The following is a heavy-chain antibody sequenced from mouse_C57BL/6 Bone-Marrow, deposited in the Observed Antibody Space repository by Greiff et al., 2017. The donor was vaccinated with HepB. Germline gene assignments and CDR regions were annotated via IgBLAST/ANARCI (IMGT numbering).Heavy chain of an antibody. CDR2: ISDGGSYT. J-gene: IGHJ4*01. CDR1: GFTFSSYA. D-gene: IGHD1-3*01. CDR3: ARRGGRGLKDAMDY. Sequence: DVHLVESGGGLVKPGGSLKLSCAASGFTFSSYAMSWVRQTPEKRLEWVATISDGGSYTYYPDNVKGRFTISRDNAKNNLYLQMSHLKSEDTAMYYCARRGGRGLKDAMDYWGQGTSVTVSS. V-gene: IGHV5-4*03.